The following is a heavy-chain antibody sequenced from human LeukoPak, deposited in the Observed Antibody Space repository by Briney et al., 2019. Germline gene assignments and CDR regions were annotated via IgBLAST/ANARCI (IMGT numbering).Heavy chain of an antibody. Sequence: GGSLRLSCATSGFIFSSYGIHWVRQAPGKGLEWVAFIRYDGSDKYYADSVKGRFTISRDNSKNKVYLQMNSLRAEDTAVYYCAKDAWEVGATSEVDYWGQGTLVTVSS. CDR1: GFIFSSYG. D-gene: IGHD1-26*01. CDR2: IRYDGSDK. CDR3: AKDAWEVGATSEVDY. V-gene: IGHV3-30*02. J-gene: IGHJ4*02.